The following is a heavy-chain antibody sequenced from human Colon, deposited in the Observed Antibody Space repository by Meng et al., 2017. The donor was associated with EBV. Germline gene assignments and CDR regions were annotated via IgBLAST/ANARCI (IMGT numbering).Heavy chain of an antibody. CDR2: IYYSGST. CDR1: GGSISNGGYY. J-gene: IGHJ4*02. CDR3: AREENTSGWYYH. D-gene: IGHD6-13*01. Sequence: QVPVEEPGPGLVKPSQTLSLPCTVLGGSISNGGYYWSWIRQPPGKGLEWIGYIYYSGSTYFNPSLKSRSFISVDTSKNQFSLRLNSVTAADTAVYYCAREENTSGWYYHWGQGTLVTVSS. V-gene: IGHV4-30-4*01.